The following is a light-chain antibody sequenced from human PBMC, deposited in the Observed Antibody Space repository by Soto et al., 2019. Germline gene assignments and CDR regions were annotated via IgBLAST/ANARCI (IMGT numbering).Light chain of an antibody. CDR1: QSVASGH. CDR2: GAS. J-gene: IGKJ5*01. CDR3: QQRSTWPT. Sequence: EIVLTQSPGTLSLSPGERATLSCRASQSVASGHLAWYQQTPGQAPRLLIYGASTRATGVPARFSGSGSGTAFTLTISSLEPEDFALYYCQQRSTWPTFGQGTRLEIK. V-gene: IGKV3D-20*02.